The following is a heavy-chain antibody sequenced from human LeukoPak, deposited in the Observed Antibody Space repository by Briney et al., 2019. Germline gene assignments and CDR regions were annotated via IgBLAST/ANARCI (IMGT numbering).Heavy chain of an antibody. V-gene: IGHV4-39*07. J-gene: IGHJ4*02. CDR3: AGGVAVAGIPFDY. CDR2: IYYSGST. Sequence: SETLSLTCTVSGGSISSSSYYWGWIRQPPGKGLEWIGSIYYSGSTYYNPSLKSRVTISVDTSKNQFSLKLSSVTAADTAVYYCAGGVAVAGIPFDYWGQGTLVTVSS. D-gene: IGHD6-19*01. CDR1: GGSISSSSYY.